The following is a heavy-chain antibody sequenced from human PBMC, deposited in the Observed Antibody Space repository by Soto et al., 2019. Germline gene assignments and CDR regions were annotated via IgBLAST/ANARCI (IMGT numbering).Heavy chain of an antibody. CDR1: GFTFSTHG. D-gene: IGHD2-15*01. CDR3: AKDLSGARWYYDALDV. J-gene: IGHJ6*02. CDR2: TSYDGTNK. V-gene: IGHV3-30*18. Sequence: LRLSCEVSGFTFSTHGMHWVRQAPGKGLEWVAGTSYDGTNKYYARSVQGRFTISRENSMKTLYLQMNSLRTEDTAVYYCAKDLSGARWYYDALDVWGQGTTVTVSS.